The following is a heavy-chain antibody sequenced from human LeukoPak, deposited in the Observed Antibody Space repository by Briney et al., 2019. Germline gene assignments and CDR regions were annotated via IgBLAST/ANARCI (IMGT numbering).Heavy chain of an antibody. CDR1: GFTVSSYA. V-gene: IGHV3-23*01. CDR3: ARRRYDWGGDFAN. J-gene: IGHJ4*02. D-gene: IGHD3-16*01. Sequence: PGGSLRLSCAASGFTVSSYAMGWVRQAPGKGLEWVSAIGGGGTLYYADSVKGRFSISRDISKNTLLLQMNSLGAEDTAVYYCARRRYDWGGDFANWGQGTLVTVSS. CDR2: IGGGGTL.